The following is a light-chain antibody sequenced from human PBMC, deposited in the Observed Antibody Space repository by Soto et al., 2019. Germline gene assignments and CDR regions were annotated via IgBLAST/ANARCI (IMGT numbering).Light chain of an antibody. J-gene: IGKJ1*01. Sequence: DIQMTQSPSSLSASVGDRVTITCRASQNISNFLNWYHQKPGKAPKLLIYDASSLQSGVPSRFSGSGSGTDFTLTISSLQPEDFATYYCQQSDITPRTFGQGTKVDIK. CDR2: DAS. V-gene: IGKV1-39*01. CDR3: QQSDITPRT. CDR1: QNISNF.